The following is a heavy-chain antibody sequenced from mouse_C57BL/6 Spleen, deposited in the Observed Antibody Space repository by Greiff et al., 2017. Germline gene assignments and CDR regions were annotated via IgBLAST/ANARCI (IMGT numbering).Heavy chain of an antibody. J-gene: IGHJ1*03. CDR3: ARKGLYYGSSYWYFDV. V-gene: IGHV1-69*01. D-gene: IGHD1-1*01. CDR2: IDPSDSST. CDR1: GYSFPNYW. Sequence: QVQLQQPGAELVMPGASVKLSCKASGYSFPNYWMHWVKQRHGQGLEWIGEIDPSDSSTNYNQKFKGKSTLTVDKTSSTAYMQLSSLASQDSAVYSCARKGLYYGSSYWYFDVWGTGTTVTVSS.